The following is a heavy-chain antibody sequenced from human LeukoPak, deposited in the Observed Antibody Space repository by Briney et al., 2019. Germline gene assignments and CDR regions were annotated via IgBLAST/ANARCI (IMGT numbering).Heavy chain of an antibody. Sequence: GGSLRLSCAASGFTVSSNYMSWVRQAPGKGLEWVSVIYSGGSTYYAGSVKGRFTISRDNSKNTLYLQMNSLRAEDTAVYYCASRGYSYGTNDYWGQGTLVTVSS. J-gene: IGHJ4*02. CDR3: ASRGYSYGTNDY. V-gene: IGHV3-53*01. D-gene: IGHD5-18*01. CDR1: GFTVSSNY. CDR2: IYSGGST.